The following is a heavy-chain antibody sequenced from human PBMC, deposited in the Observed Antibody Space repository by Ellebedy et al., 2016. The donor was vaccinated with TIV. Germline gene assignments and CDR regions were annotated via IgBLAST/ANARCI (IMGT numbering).Heavy chain of an antibody. CDR2: IYYSGST. Sequence: SETLSLTCTVSGGSISSSSYYWGWIRQPPGKGLEWIGSIYYSGSTYYNPSLKSRVTISVDTSKNQFTLKLSSVTAADTAVYYCAREGGWYAHWFDPWGQGTLVTVSS. J-gene: IGHJ5*02. CDR1: GGSISSSSYY. CDR3: AREGGWYAHWFDP. V-gene: IGHV4-39*06. D-gene: IGHD6-19*01.